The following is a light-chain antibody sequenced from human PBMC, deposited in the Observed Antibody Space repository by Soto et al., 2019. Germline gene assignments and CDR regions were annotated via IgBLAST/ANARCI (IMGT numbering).Light chain of an antibody. CDR3: QQYGTSPRT. CDR2: GAS. J-gene: IGKJ5*01. CDR1: QSLTSN. Sequence: EIVMTRSPATLSVSPGERATLSCRASQSLTSNLAWYQQKPGQAPRLLIYGASSRATGIPDRFSGSGSGTDFTLTISRLEPEDFAVYICQQYGTSPRTFGQGTRLEIK. V-gene: IGKV3-20*01.